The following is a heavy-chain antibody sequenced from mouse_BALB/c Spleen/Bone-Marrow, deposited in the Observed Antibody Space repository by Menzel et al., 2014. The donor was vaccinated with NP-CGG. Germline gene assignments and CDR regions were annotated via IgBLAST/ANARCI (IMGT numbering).Heavy chain of an antibody. CDR1: GYAFTSYN. D-gene: IGHD1-1*01. V-gene: IGHV1S135*01. J-gene: IGHJ4*01. Sequence: EVQLQQSGPELVKPGASVKVSCKASGYAFTSYNMYRVKQSHGKSLEWIGYIDPYSGGTSYNQKFKGKATLTVDKSSSTAYMHLNSPTSEDSAVYYYARRVYYDYYAMDYWGQGTSVTVSS. CDR3: ARRVYYDYYAMDY. CDR2: IDPYSGGT.